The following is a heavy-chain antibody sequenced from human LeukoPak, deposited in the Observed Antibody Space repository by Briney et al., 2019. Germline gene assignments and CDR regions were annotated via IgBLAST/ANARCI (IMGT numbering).Heavy chain of an antibody. CDR1: GYTFTGYY. CDR2: INPNSGGT. D-gene: IGHD1-26*01. Sequence: ASVKVSCKASGYTFTGYYMHWVRQAPGQGLEWMGWINPNSGGTNYAQKFQGRVTMTRDTSISTAYMELSRLRSDDTAVYYCARVITLKWELDDYWGQGTLVTVSS. V-gene: IGHV1-2*02. J-gene: IGHJ4*02. CDR3: ARVITLKWELDDY.